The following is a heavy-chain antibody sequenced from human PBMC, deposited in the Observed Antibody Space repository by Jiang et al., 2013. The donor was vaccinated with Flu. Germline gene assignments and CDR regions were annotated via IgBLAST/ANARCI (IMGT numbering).Heavy chain of an antibody. Sequence: GAEVKKPGASVKVSCKSSGYTFTDYKIHWVRQASGQRLEWMGWINGGNDNTKYSQKFQGRVTIIRDTSASTAYMELSSLRSEDTAVYYCARDRRTWNEIDYWGQGTLVTVSS. J-gene: IGHJ4*02. V-gene: IGHV1-3*01. CDR2: INGGNDNT. D-gene: IGHD1-1*01. CDR1: GYTFTDYK. CDR3: ARDRRTWNEIDY.